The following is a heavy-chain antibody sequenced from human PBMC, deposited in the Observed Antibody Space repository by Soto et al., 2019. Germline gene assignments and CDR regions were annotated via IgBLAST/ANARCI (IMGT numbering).Heavy chain of an antibody. V-gene: IGHV3-64D*08. CDR3: VKDIVGARRAFDI. J-gene: IGHJ3*02. CDR1: GFTLCSYS. CDR2: ISSNGGST. D-gene: IGHD1-26*01. Sequence: PWGSLRLSCSASGFTLCSYSMKLVRPAPGKGLEYVSGISSNGGSTYYADSVKGRFAISRDNSKNTLYLQMSSLRAEDTAVFYCVKDIVGARRAFDIWGQGTMVTVSS.